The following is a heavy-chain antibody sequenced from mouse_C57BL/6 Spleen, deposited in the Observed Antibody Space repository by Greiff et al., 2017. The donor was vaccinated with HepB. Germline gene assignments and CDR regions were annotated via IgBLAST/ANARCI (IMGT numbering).Heavy chain of an antibody. J-gene: IGHJ3*01. CDR2: IYPGDGDT. D-gene: IGHD1-1*01. V-gene: IGHV1-82*01. Sequence: LQESGPELVKPGASVKISCKASGYAFSSSWMNWVKQRPGKGLEWIGRIYPGDGDTNYNGKFKGKATLTADKSSSTAYMQLSSLTSEDSAVYFCARPHYYGSTQFAYWGQGTLVTVSA. CDR1: GYAFSSSW. CDR3: ARPHYYGSTQFAY.